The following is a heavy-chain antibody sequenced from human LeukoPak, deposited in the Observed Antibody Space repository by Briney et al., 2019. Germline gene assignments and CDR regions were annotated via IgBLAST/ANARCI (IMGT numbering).Heavy chain of an antibody. CDR1: GFTFTSYA. CDR2: ISGSGAST. D-gene: IGHD3-22*01. Sequence: GGSLRLSCAASGFTFTSYAMNWVRQAPGKGLEWVSAISGSGASTYYADSVKGRFTISRDNSKNTLYLQMNSLRAEDTAVYYCARATSAYYYPDAFDIWGQGTMVTVSS. J-gene: IGHJ3*02. CDR3: ARATSAYYYPDAFDI. V-gene: IGHV3-23*01.